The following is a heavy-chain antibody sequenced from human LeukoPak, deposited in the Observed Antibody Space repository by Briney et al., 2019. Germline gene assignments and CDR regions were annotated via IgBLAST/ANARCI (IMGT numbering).Heavy chain of an antibody. D-gene: IGHD3-10*01. Sequence: SVKVSCKASGGTFSSYAISWVRQAPGQGLEWMGGIIPIFGTANYAQKFQGRVTITADESTSTAYMELSSLRSEDTAVYSCARDLGDGARGVNGGYFDYWGQGTLVTVSS. J-gene: IGHJ4*02. V-gene: IGHV1-69*01. CDR1: GGTFSSYA. CDR3: ARDLGDGARGVNGGYFDY. CDR2: IIPIFGTA.